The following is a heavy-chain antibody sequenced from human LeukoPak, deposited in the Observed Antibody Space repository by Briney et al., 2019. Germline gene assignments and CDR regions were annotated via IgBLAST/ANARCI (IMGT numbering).Heavy chain of an antibody. J-gene: IGHJ4*02. CDR1: GFTFSNAW. V-gene: IGHV3-15*01. Sequence: GGSLRLSCAASGFTFSNAWMSWVRQAPGKGLEWVGRIKSKTDGGTTDYAVPVKGRFTISRDDSKNTLYLQMNSLKTEDTAVYYCTTDSGIVVVPAAHDWGQGTLVTVSS. CDR3: TTDSGIVVVPAAHD. D-gene: IGHD2-2*01. CDR2: IKSKTDGGTT.